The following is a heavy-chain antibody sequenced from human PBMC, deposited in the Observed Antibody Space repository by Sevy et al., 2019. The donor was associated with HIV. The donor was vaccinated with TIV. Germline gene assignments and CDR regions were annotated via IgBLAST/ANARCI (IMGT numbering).Heavy chain of an antibody. V-gene: IGHV1-24*01. CDR2: FDPEDGET. CDR3: AATKDYYEGSGPPFDY. CDR1: GYTLNKLS. J-gene: IGHJ4*02. D-gene: IGHD3-22*01. Sequence: ASVKVSCKVSGYTLNKLSMHWVRQAPGKGLEWMGSFDPEDGETFYAQKFQGRVTMTEDTSTDTAYMELSSLRSEDTAVYDCAATKDYYEGSGPPFDYWGQGTLVTVSS.